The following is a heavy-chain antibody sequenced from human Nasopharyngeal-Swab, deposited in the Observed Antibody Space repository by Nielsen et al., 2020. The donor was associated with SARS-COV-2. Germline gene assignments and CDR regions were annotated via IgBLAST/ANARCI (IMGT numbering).Heavy chain of an antibody. CDR1: GFTFSYSA. D-gene: IGHD2-15*01. J-gene: IGHJ4*02. V-gene: IGHV3-73*01. CDR2: IRSKGNTYAT. Sequence: GESLKISCAASGFTFSYSAIHWVRQASGKGLECVGRIRSKGNTYATAYAASVKGRFIIFRDDPTNTAYLQMNSLKTEDTAVYYCTRCGGGCYSGRDYWGQGTLVTVSS. CDR3: TRCGGGCYSGRDY.